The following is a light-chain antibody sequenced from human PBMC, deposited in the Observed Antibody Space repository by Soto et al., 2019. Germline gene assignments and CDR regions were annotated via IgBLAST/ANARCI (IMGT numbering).Light chain of an antibody. CDR2: EGS. J-gene: IGLJ3*02. V-gene: IGLV2-23*01. Sequence: QSVLTQPASVSGSPGQSITISCTGTSSDVGSSNLVSWYQQHPGKAPKLMIYEGSKRPSGVSDRFSGSKTGNTASLTISGLQAEDEGDYYCCSYAGSSTWVFGGGTEVTVL. CDR3: CSYAGSSTWV. CDR1: SSDVGSSNL.